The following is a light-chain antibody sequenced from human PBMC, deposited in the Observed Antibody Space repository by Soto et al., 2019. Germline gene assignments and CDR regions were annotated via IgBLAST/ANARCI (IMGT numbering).Light chain of an antibody. CDR3: QRYGGSPPVT. J-gene: IGKJ4*01. V-gene: IGKV3-20*01. CDR1: QSFSSSN. Sequence: EVVLTQSPGTLSLSPGERATLSCRASQSFSSSNLAWYQHKPGQPPKLIVDSASRRATGIPDRFSGSGSGTDFTLTISRLEPENFALYYCQRYGGSPPVTFGGGTKVDIK. CDR2: SAS.